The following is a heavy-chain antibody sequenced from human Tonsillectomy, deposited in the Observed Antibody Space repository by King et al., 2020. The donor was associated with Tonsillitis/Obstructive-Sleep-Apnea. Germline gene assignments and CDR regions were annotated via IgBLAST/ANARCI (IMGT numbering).Heavy chain of an antibody. CDR1: GFTFGDYA. CDR2: ISWNSDNR. V-gene: IGHV3-9*01. Sequence: VQLVESGGGLVQPGRSLRLSCAASGFTFGDYAMHWVRQAPGKGLEWVSSISWNSDNRGYADSVKGRFTISRDNAKNSLYLQMNSLKAEDTALYYCAKGGCSSTNGYNWGYWGQGTLVTVSS. CDR3: AKGGCSSTNGYNWGY. J-gene: IGHJ4*02. D-gene: IGHD2-2*02.